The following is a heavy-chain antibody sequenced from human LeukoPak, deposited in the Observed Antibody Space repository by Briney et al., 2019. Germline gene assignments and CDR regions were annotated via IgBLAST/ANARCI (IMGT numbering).Heavy chain of an antibody. J-gene: IGHJ5*02. Sequence: GGSLRLSCAASGFTFSNYWMIWVRQAPGKGLEWVGITKQDGSEKRYADSVRGRFSISRDNAQTSLYLQMNRPRAEDTAVYYCAGASDPWLQLTWGQGTLVTVSS. V-gene: IGHV3-7*05. CDR2: TKQDGSEK. CDR3: AGASDPWLQLT. D-gene: IGHD5-24*01. CDR1: GFTFSNYW.